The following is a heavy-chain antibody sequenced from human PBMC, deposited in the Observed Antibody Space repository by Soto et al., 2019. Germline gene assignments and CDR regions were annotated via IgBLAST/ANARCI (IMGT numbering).Heavy chain of an antibody. V-gene: IGHV4-30-4*01. J-gene: IGHJ5*02. CDR3: ARAHSNYGQEDWFDP. CDR2: IYYSGST. Sequence: SETLSLTCTVSGGSISSGDYYWSWIRQPPGKGLEWIGYIYYSGSTYYNPSLKSRVTISVDTSKNQFSLKLSSVTAADTAVYYCARAHSNYGQEDWFDPWGQGTLVTVSS. D-gene: IGHD4-4*01. CDR1: GGSISSGDYY.